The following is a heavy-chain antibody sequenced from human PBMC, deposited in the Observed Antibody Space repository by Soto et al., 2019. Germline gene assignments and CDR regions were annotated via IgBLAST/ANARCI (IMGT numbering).Heavy chain of an antibody. J-gene: IGHJ5*02. CDR2: IYWNDDK. Sequence: PTLVNPTQTLTLTCTFSGFSLSTSGVGVGWIRQPPGKALEWLALIYWNDDKRYSPSLKSRLTITKDTSKNQVVLTMTNMDPVDTAIYYCAHESAAAGPNWFDPWGQGTLVTVSS. D-gene: IGHD6-13*01. V-gene: IGHV2-5*01. CDR3: AHESAAAGPNWFDP. CDR1: GFSLSTSGVG.